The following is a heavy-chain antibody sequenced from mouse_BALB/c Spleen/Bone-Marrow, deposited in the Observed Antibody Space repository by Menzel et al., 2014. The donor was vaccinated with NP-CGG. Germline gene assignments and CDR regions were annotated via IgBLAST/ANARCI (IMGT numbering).Heavy chain of an antibody. Sequence: EVHLVESGGGLVKPGESLKLSCAASGFAFSDYSMYCVRQTPAKTMEWVATISDGGSYTSYPDGVTGRFTISRDNAKKNLYLKMSILKSEDAAMYYCASHRDSSGAYWGEGTLVTGPA. CDR1: GFAFSDYS. D-gene: IGHD3-2*01. CDR3: ASHRDSSGAY. V-gene: IGHV5-4*02. CDR2: ISDGGSYT. J-gene: IGHJ3*01.